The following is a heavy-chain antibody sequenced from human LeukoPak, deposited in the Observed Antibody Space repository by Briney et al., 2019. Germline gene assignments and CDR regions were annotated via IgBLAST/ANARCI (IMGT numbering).Heavy chain of an antibody. J-gene: IGHJ5*02. D-gene: IGHD2-2*01. CDR1: GGSIRSSYYY. Sequence: PSETLSLTCTVSGGSIRSSYYYWGWIRQPPGKGLEWMGSIYDSGSTYYNPSLKSRVTISVDTSKNQFSLRLSSVTAADTAVYYCARAYCSSTSCYVNWFDPWGQGTLVTVSS. V-gene: IGHV4-39*01. CDR2: IYDSGST. CDR3: ARAYCSSTSCYVNWFDP.